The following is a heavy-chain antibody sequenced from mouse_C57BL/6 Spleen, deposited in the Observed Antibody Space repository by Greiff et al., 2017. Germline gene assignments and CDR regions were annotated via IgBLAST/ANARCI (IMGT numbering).Heavy chain of an antibody. CDR1: GYTFTDYE. D-gene: IGHD1-1*01. V-gene: IGHV1-15*01. CDR3: TRPQYYGSSWDLDY. Sequence: VQLQESGAELVRPGASVTLSCKASGYTFTDYEMHWVKQTPVHGLEWIGAIDPETGGTAYNQKFKGKAILTADKSSRTDYMELRSLTSEDSAVYNCTRPQYYGSSWDLDYWGKGTTRTVSS. CDR2: IDPETGGT. J-gene: IGHJ2*01.